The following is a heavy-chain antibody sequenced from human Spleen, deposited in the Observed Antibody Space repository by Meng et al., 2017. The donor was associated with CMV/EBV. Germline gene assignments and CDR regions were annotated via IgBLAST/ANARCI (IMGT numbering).Heavy chain of an antibody. Sequence: GESLKISCAASGFTFTSHWMSWVRQAPGKGLEWVAIIKEDGSEEYYVDSVKGRFTISRDNAKNSLYLQMNSLRAEDTAVYYCARVNRRDYYGSSDTGGAYYYGMDVWGQGTTVTVSS. J-gene: IGHJ6*02. CDR3: ARVNRRDYYGSSDTGGAYYYGMDV. D-gene: IGHD3-22*01. CDR2: IKEDGSEE. V-gene: IGHV3-7*01. CDR1: GFTFTSHW.